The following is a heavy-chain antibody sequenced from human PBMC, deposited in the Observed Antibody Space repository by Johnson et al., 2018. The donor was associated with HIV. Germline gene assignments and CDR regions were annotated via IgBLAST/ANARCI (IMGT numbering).Heavy chain of an antibody. J-gene: IGHJ3*02. Sequence: VQLVESGGGLVQPGGSLRLSCAASGFTFSSYWMSWVRQAPGKGLEWVANIKQDGSEKYYADSVKGRFTISRDNSKNTLYLQMNSLRAEDTAVYYCAKDRPLVVVTHDAFDIWGQGTIVTVSS. D-gene: IGHD2-21*02. CDR1: GFTFSSYW. CDR2: IKQDGSEK. V-gene: IGHV3-7*01. CDR3: AKDRPLVVVTHDAFDI.